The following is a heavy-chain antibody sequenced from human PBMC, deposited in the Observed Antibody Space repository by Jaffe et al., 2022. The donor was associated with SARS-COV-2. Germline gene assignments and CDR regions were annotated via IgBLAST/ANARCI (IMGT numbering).Heavy chain of an antibody. CDR2: ISSNGGNT. D-gene: IGHD3-22*01. J-gene: IGHJ1*01. CDR3: VTVIPFHH. V-gene: IGHV3-64D*09. Sequence: EVQLVESGGDLVQPGGSLRLSCSASGFTFSNYAMHWVRQAPGKGLECISAISSNGGNTYYADSVKARFTISRDNSKNTLYLQMSNLRADDTAVYYCVTVIPFHHWGQGTLVTVSS. CDR1: GFTFSNYA.